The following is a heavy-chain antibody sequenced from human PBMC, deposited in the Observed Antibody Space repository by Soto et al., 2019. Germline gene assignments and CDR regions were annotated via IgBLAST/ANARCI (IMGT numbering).Heavy chain of an antibody. CDR3: AADLLPDSIYYYYGMDV. CDR2: IVVGSGNT. D-gene: IGHD2-15*01. J-gene: IGHJ6*02. V-gene: IGHV1-58*01. Sequence: SVKVSCKASGFTFTSSAVQWVRQARGQRLEWIGWIVVGSGNTNYAQKFQERVTITRDMSTSTAYMELSSLRSEDTAVYYCAADLLPDSIYYYYGMDVWGQGTTVTVSS. CDR1: GFTFTSSA.